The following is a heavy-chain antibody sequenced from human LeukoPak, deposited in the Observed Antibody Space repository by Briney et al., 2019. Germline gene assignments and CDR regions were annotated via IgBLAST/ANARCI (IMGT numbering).Heavy chain of an antibody. CDR2: IYTSGST. Sequence: SETLSLTCTVSGGSISSYYWSWIRQPAGKGLEWIGRIYTSGSTYYNPSLKSRVTISVDTSKNQFSLKLSSVTAADTAVYYCATTEGFGELGGAFDIWGQGTMVTVSS. CDR1: GGSISSYY. V-gene: IGHV4-4*07. J-gene: IGHJ3*02. CDR3: ATTEGFGELGGAFDI. D-gene: IGHD3-10*01.